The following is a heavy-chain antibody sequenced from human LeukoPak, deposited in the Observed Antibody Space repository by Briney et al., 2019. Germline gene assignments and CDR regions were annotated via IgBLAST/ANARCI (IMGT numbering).Heavy chain of an antibody. CDR1: GGSISSYY. D-gene: IGHD1-26*01. CDR2: IYYSEST. J-gene: IGHJ4*02. CDR3: ARVGGGSYSYFDY. Sequence: SETLSLTCTVSGGSISSYYWSWIRQPPGKGLEWIGYIYYSESTNYNPSLKSRVTISVDTSKNQFSLKLSSVTAADTAVYYCARVGGGSYSYFDYWGQGTLVTVSS. V-gene: IGHV4-59*01.